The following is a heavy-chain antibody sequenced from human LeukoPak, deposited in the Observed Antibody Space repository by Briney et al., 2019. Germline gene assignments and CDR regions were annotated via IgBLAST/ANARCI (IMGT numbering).Heavy chain of an antibody. D-gene: IGHD2-2*01. CDR3: ARAPAGYCSSTSCLQVDY. Sequence: SETLSLTCAVSGGSISSSNWWSWVRQPPGKGLEWIGEIYHSGSTNYNPSLKSRVTISVDKSKNQFSLKLSSVTAADTAVYYCARAPAGYCSSTSCLQVDYWGQGTLVTVSS. CDR2: IYHSGST. V-gene: IGHV4-4*02. J-gene: IGHJ4*02. CDR1: GGSISSSNW.